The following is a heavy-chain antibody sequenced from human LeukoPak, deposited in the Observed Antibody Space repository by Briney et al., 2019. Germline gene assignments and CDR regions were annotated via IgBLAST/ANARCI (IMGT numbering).Heavy chain of an antibody. CDR3: ARHEGGFRDGYKGAFDI. J-gene: IGHJ3*02. V-gene: IGHV4-39*01. CDR1: AGSLSSNTYY. CDR2: IYYSGTT. D-gene: IGHD5-24*01. Sequence: PPQTLSLTCTVSAGSLSSNTYYHGYIHQPPGKSLPWIGSIYYSGTTYYNPSLKSRVTISVDTSKNQFSLRLSSVTAADTAVYYCARHEGGFRDGYKGAFDIWGQGTTVTVSS.